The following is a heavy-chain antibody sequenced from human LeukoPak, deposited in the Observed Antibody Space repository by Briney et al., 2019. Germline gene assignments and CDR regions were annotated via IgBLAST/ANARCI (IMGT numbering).Heavy chain of an antibody. Sequence: SETLSLTCSVSGGSISSDGYYWSWIRQHPGKGLEWIGYIYYTGNTYYNPSLKSRVTISVDKSKNQFSLELNSVTAADTAVYYCARGGDYYGSAYYFDDWGQGTLVTVSS. V-gene: IGHV4-31*03. CDR3: ARGGDYYGSAYYFDD. CDR1: GGSISSDGYY. CDR2: IYYTGNT. J-gene: IGHJ4*02. D-gene: IGHD3-10*01.